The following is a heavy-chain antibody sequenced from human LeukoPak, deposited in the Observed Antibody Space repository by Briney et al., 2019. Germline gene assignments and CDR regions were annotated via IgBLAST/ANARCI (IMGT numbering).Heavy chain of an antibody. CDR1: GGSFSSYY. CDR3: ASRDGYNRHY. V-gene: IGHV4-59*12. J-gene: IGHJ4*02. D-gene: IGHD5-24*01. CDR2: IYYSGST. Sequence: SETLSLTCAVYGGSFSSYYWSWIRQPPGKGLEWIGYIYYSGSTNYNPSLKSRVTISVDTSKNQFSLKLSSVTAADTAVYYCASRDGYNRHYWGQGTLVTVSS.